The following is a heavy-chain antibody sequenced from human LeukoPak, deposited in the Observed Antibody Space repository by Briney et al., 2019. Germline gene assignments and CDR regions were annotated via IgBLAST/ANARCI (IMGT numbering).Heavy chain of an antibody. Sequence: GGSLRLSCAASGFTFSSYAMHWVRQAPGKGLEWVAVISYDGSNKYYADSVKGRFTISRDNSKNTLYLQMNSLRAEDTAVYYCARGVGIYSYGRYYFDYWGQGTLVTVSS. CDR3: ARGVGIYSYGRYYFDY. CDR2: ISYDGSNK. D-gene: IGHD5-18*01. CDR1: GFTFSSYA. V-gene: IGHV3-30-3*01. J-gene: IGHJ4*02.